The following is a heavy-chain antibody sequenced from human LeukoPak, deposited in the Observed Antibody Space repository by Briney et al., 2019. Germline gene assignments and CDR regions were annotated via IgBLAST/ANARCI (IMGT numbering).Heavy chain of an antibody. CDR3: ARDWYIAAAGHFDY. J-gene: IGHJ4*02. Sequence: ASVKVSRKASGYTFTTYGISWVRQAPGQGLEWMGWISAYNGNTNYAQKFQGRVTMTTDTFTRTAYMELRSLRSDDTAVYYCARDWYIAAAGHFDYWGQGTLVTVSS. CDR2: ISAYNGNT. V-gene: IGHV1-18*01. D-gene: IGHD6-13*01. CDR1: GYTFTTYG.